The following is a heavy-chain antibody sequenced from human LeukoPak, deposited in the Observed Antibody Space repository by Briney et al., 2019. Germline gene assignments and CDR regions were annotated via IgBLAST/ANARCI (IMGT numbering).Heavy chain of an antibody. CDR3: ARAGPIGYCSSTSCCTWNDY. CDR1: GFTFSSYW. V-gene: IGHV4-34*01. CDR2: INHSGST. D-gene: IGHD2-2*02. J-gene: IGHJ4*02. Sequence: GSLRLSCAASGFTFSSYWMSWVRQAPGKGLEWIGEINHSGSTNYNPSLKSRVTISVDTSKNQFSLKLSSVTAADTAVYYCARAGPIGYCSSTSCCTWNDYWGQGTLVTVSS.